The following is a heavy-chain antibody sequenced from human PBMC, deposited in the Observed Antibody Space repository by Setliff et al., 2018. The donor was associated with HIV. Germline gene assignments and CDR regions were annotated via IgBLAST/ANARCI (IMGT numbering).Heavy chain of an antibody. CDR2: INPNSGGT. D-gene: IGHD3-10*01. Sequence: ASVKVSCKASGSTFSGYYIHWVRQAPGQGLEWMGWINPNSGGTNYAQKFQGRVTMTRDTSIRTAYMELSRLRSGDAAVYSCARGGNDYGPGTWTLDYWGQGTLVTVSS. V-gene: IGHV1-2*02. J-gene: IGHJ4*02. CDR1: GSTFSGYY. CDR3: ARGGNDYGPGTWTLDY.